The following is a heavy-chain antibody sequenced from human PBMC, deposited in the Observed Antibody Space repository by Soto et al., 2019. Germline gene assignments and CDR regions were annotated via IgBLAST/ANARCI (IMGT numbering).Heavy chain of an antibody. Sequence: QVQLVQSGAEVKKPGSSVKVSCKSSGGTFTSYAISWVRQAPGQGLEWMGGIIPMVGTANYAQKFQGRVTITADQSTSTAYMELSSLRSEDTAVYYRATTWTPTVTQPTDWYFDLWGRGTLVTVSS. D-gene: IGHD4-17*01. CDR2: IIPMVGTA. J-gene: IGHJ2*01. CDR3: ATTWTPTVTQPTDWYFDL. CDR1: GGTFTSYA. V-gene: IGHV1-69*01.